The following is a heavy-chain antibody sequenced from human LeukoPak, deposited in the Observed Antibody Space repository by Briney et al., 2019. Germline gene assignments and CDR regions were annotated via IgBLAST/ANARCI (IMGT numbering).Heavy chain of an antibody. CDR2: ISGSSGST. CDR1: GFTFSTYA. V-gene: IGHV3-23*01. J-gene: IGHJ4*02. D-gene: IGHD1-26*01. CDR3: ARTQVGAYYFDY. Sequence: GGSLRLSCAASGFTFSTYAMSWVRQAPGKGLEWVSVISGSSGSTYYADSVKGRFTFSRDSSKNTLYLQMSSLRAEDTAVYYCARTQVGAYYFDYWGQGTLVTVSS.